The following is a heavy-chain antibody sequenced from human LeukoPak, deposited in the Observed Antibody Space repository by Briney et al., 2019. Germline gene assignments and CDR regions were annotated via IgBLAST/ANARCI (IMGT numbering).Heavy chain of an antibody. CDR2: ISGSGGST. Sequence: GGSLRLSCAASGFTFSSYAMSWVRQAPGKGLEWVSAISGSGGSTYYADSVKGRFTISRDNSKNTLYLQMNSLRAEDTAVYYCAKSYYYGSGRPDYFDYWGQGTLVTVSS. CDR1: GFTFSSYA. J-gene: IGHJ4*02. V-gene: IGHV3-23*01. CDR3: AKSYYYGSGRPDYFDY. D-gene: IGHD3-10*01.